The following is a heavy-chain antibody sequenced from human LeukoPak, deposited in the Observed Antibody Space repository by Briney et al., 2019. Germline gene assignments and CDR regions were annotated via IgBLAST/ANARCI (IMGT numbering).Heavy chain of an antibody. CDR1: GGSISSYY. CDR2: IYYSGST. J-gene: IGHJ6*02. D-gene: IGHD1-26*01. V-gene: IGHV4-59*01. Sequence: SETLSLTCTVSGGSISSYYWSWIRQPPGKGLEWIGYIYYSGSTNYNPSLKSRVTISVDTSKNQFFLKLSSVTAADTAVYYCARVSGSRTYYYYYGMDVWGQGTTVTVSS. CDR3: ARVSGSRTYYYYYGMDV.